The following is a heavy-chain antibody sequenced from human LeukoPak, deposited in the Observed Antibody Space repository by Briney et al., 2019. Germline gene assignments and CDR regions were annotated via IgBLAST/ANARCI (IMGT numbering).Heavy chain of an antibody. Sequence: ASVKVSCKASGGTFSSYAISWVRQAPGQGLEWMGGIIPIFGTANYAQKFQGRVTITTDESTSTAYMELSSLRSEDTAVYYCARGYAPSYCSSTSCLRPFDYWGQGTLVTVSS. V-gene: IGHV1-69*05. CDR2: IIPIFGTA. CDR1: GGTFSSYA. D-gene: IGHD2-2*01. J-gene: IGHJ4*02. CDR3: ARGYAPSYCSSTSCLRPFDY.